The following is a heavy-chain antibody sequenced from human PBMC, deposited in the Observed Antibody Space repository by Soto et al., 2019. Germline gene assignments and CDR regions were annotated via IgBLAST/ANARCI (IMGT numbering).Heavy chain of an antibody. D-gene: IGHD6-13*01. J-gene: IGHJ6*02. CDR3: ARRWYSSSSDYYYGMDV. CDR2: IIPIFGTA. Sequence: ASVKVSCKASGGTFSSYAISWVRQAPGQGLEWMGGIIPIFGTANYAQKFQGRVTITADESTSTAYMELSSLRSEDTSVYYCARRWYSSSSDYYYGMDVWVQGTTVTVSS. CDR1: GGTFSSYA. V-gene: IGHV1-69*13.